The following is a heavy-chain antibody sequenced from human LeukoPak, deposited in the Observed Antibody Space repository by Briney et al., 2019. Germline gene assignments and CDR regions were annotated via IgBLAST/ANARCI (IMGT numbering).Heavy chain of an antibody. Sequence: SETLSLTCTVSGGSISSHYWSWIRQPPGKGLEWIGYIYYSGSTNYNPSLKSRVTISVDTSKNQFSLKLSSVTAADTAVYYCARELVRESPFLKNWFDPWGQGTLVTVSP. CDR3: ARELVRESPFLKNWFDP. CDR2: IYYSGST. CDR1: GGSISSHY. V-gene: IGHV4-59*11. J-gene: IGHJ5*02. D-gene: IGHD3-10*01.